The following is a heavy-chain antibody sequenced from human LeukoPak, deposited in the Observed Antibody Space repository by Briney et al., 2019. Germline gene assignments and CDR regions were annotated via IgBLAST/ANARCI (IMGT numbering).Heavy chain of an antibody. J-gene: IGHJ4*02. V-gene: IGHV4-34*01. CDR1: GGSFSGYY. CDR2: INHSGST. CDR3: AREWRRWLQPYYFDY. D-gene: IGHD5-24*01. Sequence: SETLSLTCAVYGGSFSGYYWSWIRQPPGKGLEWIGEINHSGSTNYNPSLKSRVTISVDTSKNQFSLKLSSVTAADTAVYYCAREWRRWLQPYYFDYWGQGTLVTVSS.